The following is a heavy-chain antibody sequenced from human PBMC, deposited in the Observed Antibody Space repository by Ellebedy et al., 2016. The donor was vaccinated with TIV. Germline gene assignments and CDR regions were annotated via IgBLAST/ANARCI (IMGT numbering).Heavy chain of an antibody. J-gene: IGHJ4*02. CDR1: GGSFSGYY. Sequence: GGSLRLXXAVYGGSFSGYYWSWIRQPPGKGLEWVSYISSSGSTIHYADSVKGRFTISRDNVKNSLYLQMNSLRAEDTAVYYCARDPDTTPGPGLDYWGQGILVTVSS. V-gene: IGHV3-11*04. D-gene: IGHD1-26*01. CDR3: ARDPDTTPGPGLDY. CDR2: ISSSGSTI.